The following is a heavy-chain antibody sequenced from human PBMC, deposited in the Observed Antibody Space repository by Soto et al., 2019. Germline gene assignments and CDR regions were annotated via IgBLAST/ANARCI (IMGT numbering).Heavy chain of an antibody. CDR2: ISTTGTTT. CDR1: GFTFSDYY. J-gene: IGHJ4*02. Sequence: GGSLRLSCAACGFTFSDYYMSWIRQAPGKGLEWVSYISTTGTTTNYADSMKGRFTISRDNAKNSLYLQMNSPRPEDTAVYYCARIRRRSSWYLDYCGRGTQVAVCS. D-gene: IGHD6-13*01. V-gene: IGHV3-11*01. CDR3: ARIRRRSSWYLDY.